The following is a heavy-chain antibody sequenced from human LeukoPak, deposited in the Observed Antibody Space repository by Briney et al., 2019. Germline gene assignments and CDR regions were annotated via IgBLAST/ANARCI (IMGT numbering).Heavy chain of an antibody. V-gene: IGHV4-30-4*01. Sequence: SETLSLTCTVSGGSISSGDYYWSWIRQPPGTGLEWIGYIYYSGSTYYNPSLKSRVTISVDTSKNQFTLKLSSVTAADTAVYYCARTQLLDAFDIWGQGTMVTVSS. CDR3: ARTQLLDAFDI. CDR2: IYYSGST. J-gene: IGHJ3*02. CDR1: GGSISSGDYY. D-gene: IGHD2-2*01.